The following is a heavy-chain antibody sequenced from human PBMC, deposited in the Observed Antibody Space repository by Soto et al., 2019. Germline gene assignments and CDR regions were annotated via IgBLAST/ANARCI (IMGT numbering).Heavy chain of an antibody. D-gene: IGHD4-17*01. CDR1: GGSSISYY. CDR3: ARASLQSTVTTNYYYYYGMDV. CDR2: IYYSGST. V-gene: IGHV4-59*01. J-gene: IGHJ6*02. Sequence: PLETLSLTCTVSGGSSISYYWSWIRQPPGKGLEWIGYIYYSGSTNYNPSLKSRVTISVDTSKNQFSLKLSSVTAADTAVYYCARASLQSTVTTNYYYYYGMDVWGQGTTVTVSS.